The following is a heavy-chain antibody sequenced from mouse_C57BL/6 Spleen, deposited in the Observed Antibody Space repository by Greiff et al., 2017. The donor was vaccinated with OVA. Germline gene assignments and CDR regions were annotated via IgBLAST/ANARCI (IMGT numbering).Heavy chain of an antibody. CDR3: ARSGTGAMDY. J-gene: IGHJ4*01. CDR2: IRNKANGYTT. V-gene: IGHV7-3*01. D-gene: IGHD4-1*01. Sequence: EVKVVESGGGLVQPGGSLSLSCAASGFTFTDYYMSWVRQPPGKALEWLGFIRNKANGYTTEYSASVKGRFTISRDNSQSILYLQMNALRAEDSATYYCARSGTGAMDYWGQGTSVTVSS. CDR1: GFTFTDYY.